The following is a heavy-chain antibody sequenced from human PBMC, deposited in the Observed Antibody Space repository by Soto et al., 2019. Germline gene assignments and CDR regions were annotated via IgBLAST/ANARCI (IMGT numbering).Heavy chain of an antibody. J-gene: IGHJ2*01. CDR3: ARRMTWSLWCFDL. V-gene: IGHV1-8*01. CDR2: MNPNSGNT. D-gene: IGHD3-3*01. Sequence: QVQLLQSGAEVKKSGTSVRVSCRASGYTFKDYDINWVRRAPGQGLEWMGWMNPNSGNTAYARKFQERITMTRSVSARTAFMELSSMTPEDTAVYYCARRMTWSLWCFDLWGSGTQVTVSS. CDR1: GYTFKDYD.